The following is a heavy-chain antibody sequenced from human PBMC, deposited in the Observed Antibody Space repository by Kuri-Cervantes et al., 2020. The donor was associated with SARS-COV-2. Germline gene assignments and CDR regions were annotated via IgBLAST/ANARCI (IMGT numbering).Heavy chain of an antibody. CDR3: ARDQDIVVVVAATPGRGAFDI. J-gene: IGHJ3*02. CDR1: GFTFSSYA. CDR2: ISYDGSNK. D-gene: IGHD2-15*01. V-gene: IGHV3-30-3*01. Sequence: LSLTCAASGFTFSSYAMHWVRQAPGKGLEWVAVISYDGSNKYYADSVKGRFTISRDNSKNTLYLQMNSLRSEDTAVYYCARDQDIVVVVAATPGRGAFDIWGQGTMVTVSS.